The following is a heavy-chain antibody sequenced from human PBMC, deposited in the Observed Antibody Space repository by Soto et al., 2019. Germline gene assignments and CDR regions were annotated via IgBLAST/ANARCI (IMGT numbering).Heavy chain of an antibody. V-gene: IGHV1-18*01. D-gene: IGHD3-3*01. CDR3: ARGALRFLEWLLDAFDI. J-gene: IGHJ3*02. CDR1: GYTFTSYG. CDR2: ISAYNGNT. Sequence: ASVKVSCKASGYTFTSYGISWVRQAPGQGLEWMGWISAYNGNTNYAQKLQGRVTMTTDTSTSTAYMELRSLRSDDTAVYYCARGALRFLEWLLDAFDISGQGTMVTVSS.